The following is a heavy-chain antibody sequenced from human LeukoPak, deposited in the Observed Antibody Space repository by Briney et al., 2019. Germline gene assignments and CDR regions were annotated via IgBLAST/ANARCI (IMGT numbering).Heavy chain of an antibody. Sequence: SETLSLTCTVSGGSISSGGYYWSWIRQPPGKGLEWIGYIYHSGSTYYNPSLKSRVTISVDTSKNQFSLKLSSVTAADTAVYYCARAKGVGASYYYYYYMDVWGKGTTVTVSS. J-gene: IGHJ6*03. V-gene: IGHV4-30-2*01. CDR3: ARAKGVGASYYYYYYMDV. CDR1: GGSISSGGYY. D-gene: IGHD1-26*01. CDR2: IYHSGST.